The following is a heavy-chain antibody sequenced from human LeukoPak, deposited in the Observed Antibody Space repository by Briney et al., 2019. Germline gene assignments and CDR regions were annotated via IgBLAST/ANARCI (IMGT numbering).Heavy chain of an antibody. D-gene: IGHD2-2*01. J-gene: IGHJ4*02. Sequence: PGGSLRLSCAVSGFTFSSYSMNWVRQAPGKGLEWVSYISSSSSTIYYADSVKGRFTISRDNAKNSLYLQMNSLRAEDTAVYYCARDGATAAGDYWGQGTLVTVSS. V-gene: IGHV3-48*01. CDR1: GFTFSSYS. CDR3: ARDGATAAGDY. CDR2: ISSSSSTI.